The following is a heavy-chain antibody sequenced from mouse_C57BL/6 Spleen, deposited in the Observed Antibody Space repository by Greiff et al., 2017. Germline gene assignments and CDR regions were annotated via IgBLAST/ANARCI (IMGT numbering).Heavy chain of an antibody. CDR3: AREGLTPYEWFAY. J-gene: IGHJ3*01. D-gene: IGHD3-1*01. V-gene: IGHV1-64*01. CDR1: GYTFTSYW. Sequence: QVQLQQPGAELVKPGASVKLSCKASGYTFTSYWMHWVKQRPGQGLEWIGMIHPNSGSTNYNEKFKSKATLTVDKSSSTAYMQLSSLTSEDSAVXYCAREGLTPYEWFAYWGKGTLVTVSA. CDR2: IHPNSGST.